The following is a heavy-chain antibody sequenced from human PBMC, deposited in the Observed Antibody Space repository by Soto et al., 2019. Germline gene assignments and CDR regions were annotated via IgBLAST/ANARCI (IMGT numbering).Heavy chain of an antibody. CDR1: GGTFSSYA. Sequence: SVKVSCKASGGTFSSYAISWVRQAPGQGLEWMGGIIPIFGTANYAQKFQGRVTITADKSTSTAYMELSSLRSEDTAVYYCASDSGYSYGDGYWGQGTLVTVSS. D-gene: IGHD5-18*01. CDR3: ASDSGYSYGDGY. V-gene: IGHV1-69*06. CDR2: IIPIFGTA. J-gene: IGHJ4*02.